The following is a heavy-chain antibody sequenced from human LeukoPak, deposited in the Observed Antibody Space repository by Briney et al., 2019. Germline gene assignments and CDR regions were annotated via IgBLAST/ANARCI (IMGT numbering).Heavy chain of an antibody. D-gene: IGHD2/OR15-2a*01. CDR1: GYSISSGYY. Sequence: SETLSLTCTVSGYSISSGYYWGWIRQPPGKGLEWIGSIYHSGSTYYNPSLKSRVTISVDTSKNQFSLKLSSVTAADTAVYYCAREQKSMLMTLDYYYYMDVWGKGTTVTVSS. J-gene: IGHJ6*03. CDR3: AREQKSMLMTLDYYYYMDV. CDR2: IYHSGST. V-gene: IGHV4-38-2*02.